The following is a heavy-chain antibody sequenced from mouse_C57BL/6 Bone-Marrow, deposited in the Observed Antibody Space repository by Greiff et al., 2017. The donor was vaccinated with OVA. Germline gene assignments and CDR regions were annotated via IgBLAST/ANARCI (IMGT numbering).Heavy chain of an antibody. CDR3: VRGGDYDWYFEV. J-gene: IGHJ1*03. CDR2: IRSKSSNYAT. V-gene: IGHV10-3*01. CDR1: GFTFNTYA. D-gene: IGHD2-4*01. Sequence: EVHLVESGGGLVQPKGSLKLSCAASGFTFNTYAMHWVRQAPGKGLEWVARIRSKSSNYATYYVDSVKDRFTISRDDSQSMLYLQMNNLKTEDTAMYYCVRGGDYDWYFEVWGTGTTVTVSS.